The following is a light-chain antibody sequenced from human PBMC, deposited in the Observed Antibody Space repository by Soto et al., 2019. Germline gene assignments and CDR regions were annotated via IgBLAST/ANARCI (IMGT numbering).Light chain of an antibody. V-gene: IGKV1-5*01. CDR2: DAS. J-gene: IGKJ1*01. CDR1: QSVSKW. CDR3: QQYNTYWT. Sequence: DIQVTLSPATLSASVGDRVTITCRASQSVSKWLAWYQQQPGKAPKLLIYDASTLESGVPARFSGSGSGTEYTLTIDSLQPDDFATYYCQQYNTYWTFGQGTKVDIK.